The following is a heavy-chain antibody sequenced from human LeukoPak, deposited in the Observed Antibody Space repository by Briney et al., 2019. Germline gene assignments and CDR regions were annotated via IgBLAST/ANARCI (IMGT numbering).Heavy chain of an antibody. V-gene: IGHV4-61*08. CDR1: GGSISSGDYY. J-gene: IGHJ4*02. D-gene: IGHD6-13*01. Sequence: SETLSLTCTVSGGSISSGDYYWSWIRQPPGKGLEWIGYIYYSGSTNYNPSLKSRVTISVDTSKNQFSLKLSSVTAADTAVYYCARRVSSWSYFDYWGQGTLVTVSS. CDR3: ARRVSSWSYFDY. CDR2: IYYSGST.